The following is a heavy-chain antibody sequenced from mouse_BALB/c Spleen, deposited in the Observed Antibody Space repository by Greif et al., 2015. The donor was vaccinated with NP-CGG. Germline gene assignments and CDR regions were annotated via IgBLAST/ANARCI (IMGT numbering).Heavy chain of an antibody. V-gene: IGHV3-8*02. CDR2: ISHSGST. D-gene: IGHD2-1*01. CDR1: GDSITSGY. Sequence: EVKLVESGPSLVKPSQTLSLTCSVTGDSITSGYWNWIRKFPGNKLEYMGYISHSGSTYYNPSLKSRISITRDTSKNXYYLQLNSVTTEDTATYYCARSPYGNYAMDYWGQGTSVTVSS. CDR3: ARSPYGNYAMDY. J-gene: IGHJ4*01.